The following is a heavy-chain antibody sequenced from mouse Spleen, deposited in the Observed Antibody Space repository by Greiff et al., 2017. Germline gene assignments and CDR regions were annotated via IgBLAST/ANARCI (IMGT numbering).Heavy chain of an antibody. D-gene: IGHD2-14*01. CDR1: GYTFTSYW. J-gene: IGHJ4*01. V-gene: IGHV1-52*01. Sequence: VQLQQPGAELVRPGSSVKLSCKASGYTFTSYWMHWVKQRPIQGLEWIGNIDPSDSETHYNQKFKDKATLTVDKSSSTAYMQLSSLTSEDSAVYYCARSGEVRRNYYAMDYWGQGTSVTVSS. CDR2: IDPSDSET. CDR3: ARSGEVRRNYYAMDY.